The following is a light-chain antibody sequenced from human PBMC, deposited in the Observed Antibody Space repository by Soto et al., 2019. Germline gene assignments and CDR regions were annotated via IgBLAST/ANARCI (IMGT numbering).Light chain of an antibody. J-gene: IGKJ5*01. Sequence: DIQMTQSPSTLSASVGDRVTITCRASQSISRWLAWYQQKPGKAPKALIYDASTLRSGVPSRFSCGGSGTEFTLTISSLQPYDFATYYCQQYNTYSTFGQGTRLEIK. CDR1: QSISRW. CDR3: QQYNTYST. CDR2: DAS. V-gene: IGKV1-5*01.